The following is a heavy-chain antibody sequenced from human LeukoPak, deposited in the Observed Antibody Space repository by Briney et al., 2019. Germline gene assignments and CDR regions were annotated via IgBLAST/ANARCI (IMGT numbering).Heavy chain of an antibody. CDR1: GFTFSSYA. Sequence: GGSLRLSCAASGFTFSSYAMHWVRQAPGKGLEYVSAISSNGGSTYYANSVKGRFTISRDNSKNTLYLQMGSLRAEDMAVYYCARQTRIVVVPAALDYWGQGTLVTVYS. J-gene: IGHJ4*02. CDR2: ISSNGGST. D-gene: IGHD2-2*01. V-gene: IGHV3-64*01. CDR3: ARQTRIVVVPAALDY.